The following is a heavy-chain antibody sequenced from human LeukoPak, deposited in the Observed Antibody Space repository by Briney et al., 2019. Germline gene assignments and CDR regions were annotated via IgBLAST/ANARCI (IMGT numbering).Heavy chain of an antibody. D-gene: IGHD5-18*01. CDR1: GYTFTIYA. CDR3: ARGTPPRFYRYAEIYFDY. V-gene: IGHV7-4-1*02. CDR2: INTKTGNP. J-gene: IGHJ4*02. Sequence: ASVTVSCKASGYTFTIYAMNWVRQAPGQGLEWMGWINTKTGNPTFAQGFTGWFVLSLDTSVSTAYLQISSLKAEDTAVYYCARGTPPRFYRYAEIYFDYWGQGTLVTVSS.